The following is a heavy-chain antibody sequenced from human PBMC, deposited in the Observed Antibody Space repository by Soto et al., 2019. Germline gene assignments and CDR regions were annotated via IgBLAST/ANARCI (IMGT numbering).Heavy chain of an antibody. V-gene: IGHV5-51*01. CDR3: ARFRLVAATLRGSWFDP. CDR1: GYSFTSYW. D-gene: IGHD2-15*01. CDR2: IYPGDSDT. J-gene: IGHJ5*02. Sequence: GESLKISCKGSGYSFTSYWIGWVRQMPGKGLEWMGIIYPGDSDTRYSPSFQGQVTISADKSISTAYLQWSSLKASDTAMYYCARFRLVAATLRGSWFDPWGQGTLVTVSS.